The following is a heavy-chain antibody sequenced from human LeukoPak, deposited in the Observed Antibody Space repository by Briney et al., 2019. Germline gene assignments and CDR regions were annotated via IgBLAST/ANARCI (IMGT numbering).Heavy chain of an antibody. V-gene: IGHV1-2*02. D-gene: IGHD2-21*02. Sequence: ASVKVSCKASGYTFTGYYMHWVRQGPGQGLEWMGWINPNSGGTNYAQKFQGRVTMTRDTSISTAYMELSRLRSDDTAVYYCARRVVVTAIPALDAFDIWGQGTMVTVSS. CDR1: GYTFTGYY. CDR2: INPNSGGT. J-gene: IGHJ3*02. CDR3: ARRVVVTAIPALDAFDI.